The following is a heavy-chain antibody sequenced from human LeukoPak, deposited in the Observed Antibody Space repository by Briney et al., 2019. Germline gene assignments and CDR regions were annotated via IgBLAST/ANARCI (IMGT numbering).Heavy chain of an antibody. J-gene: IGHJ6*02. V-gene: IGHV3-33*01. CDR2: IWYDGSNK. CDR1: GFTFSSYG. CDR3: ARTVTYYYGMDV. Sequence: GGSLRLSCAASGFTFSSYGMHWVRQAPGKGLEWVAVIWYDGSNKYYADSVKGRFTISRDNSKNTLYLQMNSLRAEDTAVYYCARTVTYYYGMDVWGQGTTVTVSS. D-gene: IGHD4-17*01.